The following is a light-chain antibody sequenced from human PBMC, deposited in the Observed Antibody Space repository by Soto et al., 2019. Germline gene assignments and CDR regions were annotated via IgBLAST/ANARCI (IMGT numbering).Light chain of an antibody. CDR1: QSVLYSSNNKNY. CDR3: QQYYSSPQT. Sequence: DIVMTQSPDSLAVSLGERATINCRSSQSVLYSSNNKNYLAWYQQKPGQPPKLLIYWASTRESGVPDRFTGSGSGTDFTLTISSLRAEDVAVYYCQQYYSSPQTFGQGTKVEI. V-gene: IGKV4-1*01. J-gene: IGKJ1*01. CDR2: WAS.